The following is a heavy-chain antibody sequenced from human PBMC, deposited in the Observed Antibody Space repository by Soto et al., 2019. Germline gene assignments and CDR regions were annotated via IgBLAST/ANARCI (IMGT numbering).Heavy chain of an antibody. Sequence: QVHLQQWGAGLLKPSETLSLTCAVNGGAFNGYYWTWIRQSPGKGLQWIGEINHSGTVDYNPSLKSRVTLSIDTSKKQFSLTLTSETAADTAVYYCARAGAALVRGSIGGFDYWGQGTLVTVSS. CDR2: INHSGTV. J-gene: IGHJ4*02. D-gene: IGHD3-10*01. CDR3: ARAGAALVRGSIGGFDY. V-gene: IGHV4-34*01. CDR1: GGAFNGYY.